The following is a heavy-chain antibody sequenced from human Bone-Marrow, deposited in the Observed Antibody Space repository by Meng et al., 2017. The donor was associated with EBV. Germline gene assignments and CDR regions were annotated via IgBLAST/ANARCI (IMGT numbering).Heavy chain of an antibody. CDR3: ARDRHITMVQGKRGFDY. J-gene: IGHJ4*02. Sequence: HRVQSGAEVKKPGSSGKVSCKASGGTFGSYSISWVRQAPGQGLEWMGGIIPIFGTANYAQKFQGRVTITADKSTSTAYMELSSLRSEDTAVYYCARDRHITMVQGKRGFDYWGQGTLVTVSS. V-gene: IGHV1-69*06. CDR2: IIPIFGTA. CDR1: GGTFGSYS. D-gene: IGHD3-10*01.